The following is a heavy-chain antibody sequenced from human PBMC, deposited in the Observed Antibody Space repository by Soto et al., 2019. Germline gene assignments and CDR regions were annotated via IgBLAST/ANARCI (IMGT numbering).Heavy chain of an antibody. CDR2: IWYDGSKT. Sequence: LRLSCEASGFTFSSYGFHWVRQAPGKGLEWVAVIWYDGSKTYYVESVKGRFTISRDNSKNTLYLQMNSLRAEDTAVYCCARDLGSTNYYFDYWGLGTLVTVSS. CDR3: ARDLGSTNYYFDY. CDR1: GFTFSSYG. D-gene: IGHD5-12*01. V-gene: IGHV3-33*01. J-gene: IGHJ4*02.